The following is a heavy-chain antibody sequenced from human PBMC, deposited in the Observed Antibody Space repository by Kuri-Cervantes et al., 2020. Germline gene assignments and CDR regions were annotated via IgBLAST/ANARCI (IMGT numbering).Heavy chain of an antibody. CDR1: GFTFSSYA. D-gene: IGHD2-8*01. J-gene: IGHJ3*02. CDR2: ISGSGGST. CDR3: AKIMLYERDAFDI. V-gene: IGHV3-23*01. Sequence: GESLKISCAASGFTFSSYAMSWVRQAPGKGLEWVSGISGSGGSTYYADSVKGRFTISRDNSKNTLYLLMNSLRAEDTAVYYCAKIMLYERDAFDIWGQGTMVTVSS.